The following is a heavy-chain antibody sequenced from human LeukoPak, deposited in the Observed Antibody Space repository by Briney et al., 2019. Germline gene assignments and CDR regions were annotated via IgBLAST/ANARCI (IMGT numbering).Heavy chain of an antibody. J-gene: IGHJ6*02. CDR2: IIPIFGTA. V-gene: IGHV1-69*13. CDR1: GGTFSSYA. Sequence: GASVKVSCKASGGTFSSYAFGWVRQAPGQGLEWMGGIIPIFGTAKYAQKFQGRVTITADESTSTAYMELSSLRTEDTAVYYCASVYLYGMDVWGQGTTVTVSS. D-gene: IGHD2-8*01. CDR3: ASVYLYGMDV.